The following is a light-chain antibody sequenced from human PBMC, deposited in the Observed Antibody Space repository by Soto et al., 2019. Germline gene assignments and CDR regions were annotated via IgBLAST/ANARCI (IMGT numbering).Light chain of an antibody. J-gene: IGKJ5*01. Sequence: EIVLTQSPGTLSLSPGERATLSCRASQSVTNNYLAWYQQKPGQAPRLXIYDASGRATGIPDRFSGSGSGTDFTLTISRLEPEDFAVYYCQQYDNSPITFGQGTRLENK. CDR2: DAS. V-gene: IGKV3-20*01. CDR1: QSVTNNY. CDR3: QQYDNSPIT.